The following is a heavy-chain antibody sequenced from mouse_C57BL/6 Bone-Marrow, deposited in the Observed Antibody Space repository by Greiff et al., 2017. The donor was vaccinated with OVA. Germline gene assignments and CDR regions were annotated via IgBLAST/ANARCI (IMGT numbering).Heavy chain of an antibody. CDR2: IYPGGGYT. V-gene: IGHV1-63*01. Sequence: VKLQESGAELVRPGTSVKMSCKASGYTFTNYWIGWAKQRPGHGLEWIGDIYPGGGYTNYNEKFKGKATLTAAKSSSTAYMQFSSLTSEESAIYYCARCEGLRRRKTYDFDYWGQGTTLTVSS. D-gene: IGHD2-4*01. CDR1: GYTFTNYW. CDR3: ARCEGLRRRKTYDFDY. J-gene: IGHJ2*01.